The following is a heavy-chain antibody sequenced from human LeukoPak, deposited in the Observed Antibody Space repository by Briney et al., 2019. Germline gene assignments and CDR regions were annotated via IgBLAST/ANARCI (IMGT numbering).Heavy chain of an antibody. V-gene: IGHV4-34*01. D-gene: IGHD6-19*01. Sequence: SETLSVTCAVYGGSFSGYYWSWIRQPPGKGLEWIGEINHSGSTNYNPSLKSRVTMSVDTSNNQFSLKLSSVTAADTAVYYCARDGRGYSSGWWRYWGQGTLVTVSP. J-gene: IGHJ4*02. CDR1: GGSFSGYY. CDR2: INHSGST. CDR3: ARDGRGYSSGWWRY.